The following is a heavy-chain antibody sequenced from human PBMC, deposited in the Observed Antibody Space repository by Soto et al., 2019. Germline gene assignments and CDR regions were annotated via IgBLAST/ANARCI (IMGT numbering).Heavy chain of an antibody. CDR3: ARARDIVVVPAGYSSSWYDF. V-gene: IGHV1-2*02. J-gene: IGHJ5*01. CDR1: GYTFTGYY. D-gene: IGHD2-2*01. Sequence: ASVKVSCKASGYTFTGYYMHWVRQAPGQGLEWMRWINPNSGGTNYAQKFQGRVTMTRDTSISTAYMELSRLRSDDTAVYYCARARDIVVVPAGYSSSWYDFWGQGTLVTVSS. CDR2: INPNSGGT.